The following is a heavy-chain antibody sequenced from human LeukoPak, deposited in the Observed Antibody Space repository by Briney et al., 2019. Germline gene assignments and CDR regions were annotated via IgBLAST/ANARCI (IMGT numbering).Heavy chain of an antibody. Sequence: GGSLRLSCAASGFTFSSYAMSWVRQAPGKGLEWVSAISGSGGSTYYADSVKGRFTISRDNSKNTLYLQMNSLRAEDTAVYYCAKDRDYDSSGYWDPSFDYWGQGTLVTVSS. CDR3: AKDRDYDSSGYWDPSFDY. D-gene: IGHD3-22*01. V-gene: IGHV3-23*01. CDR2: ISGSGGST. J-gene: IGHJ4*02. CDR1: GFTFSSYA.